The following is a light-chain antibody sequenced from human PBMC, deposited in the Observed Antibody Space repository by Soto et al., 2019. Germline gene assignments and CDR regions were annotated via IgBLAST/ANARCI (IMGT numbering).Light chain of an antibody. J-gene: IGLJ1*01. CDR2: SNN. CDR3: EAWDDSLKIYV. CDR1: SSNIGSNT. Sequence: QSALTQPPSASGTPGQRVTISCSGSSSNIGSNTVNWYQQLPGTAPKLLIYSNNQRPSGVPDRFSGSKSGTSASLAISGLQSEDEADYYCEAWDDSLKIYVFRTGSKVTV. V-gene: IGLV1-44*01.